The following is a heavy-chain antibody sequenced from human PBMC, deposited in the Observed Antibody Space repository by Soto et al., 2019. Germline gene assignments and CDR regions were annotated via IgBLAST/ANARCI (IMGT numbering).Heavy chain of an antibody. CDR3: AKDVYDILTGYYYYGMDV. Sequence: GGSLRLSCAASGFTFSDYGMNWVRQAPGQGLEWVSYIDTSRTSIYYADSVKGRFTISRDNAKNSLFLEMNSLKDEDTAVYYCAKDVYDILTGYYYYGMDVWGQGTTVTVSS. CDR1: GFTFSDYG. J-gene: IGHJ6*02. V-gene: IGHV3-48*02. D-gene: IGHD3-9*01. CDR2: IDTSRTSI.